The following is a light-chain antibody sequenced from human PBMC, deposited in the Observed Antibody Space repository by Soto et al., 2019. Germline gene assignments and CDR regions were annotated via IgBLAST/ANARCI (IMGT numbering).Light chain of an antibody. J-gene: IGKJ4*01. V-gene: IGKV1-5*03. CDR1: QSINSW. Sequence: DIQMTQSPSTLSAPVGARVTMTSRASQSINSWLAWYQQKPGKAPKLLIYKASSLEGGVPSRFSGRGSGTEFTLTITRLQPDDFATYYCQQYYLYPLTFGGGTKVEIK. CDR3: QQYYLYPLT. CDR2: KAS.